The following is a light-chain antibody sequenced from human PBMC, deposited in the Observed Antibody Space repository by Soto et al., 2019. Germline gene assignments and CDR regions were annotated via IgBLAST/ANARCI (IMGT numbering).Light chain of an antibody. Sequence: DIHMTQSPSTLSASVVDRFTITCRASYSISTWLAWYQLKPGKAPKVLIYEASNLESGVPSRFSGSGSGTEFTLTISSLQPDDFATYYCQEYSRDFGGGTRVEIK. CDR2: EAS. CDR3: QEYSRD. J-gene: IGKJ4*01. CDR1: YSISTW. V-gene: IGKV1-5*01.